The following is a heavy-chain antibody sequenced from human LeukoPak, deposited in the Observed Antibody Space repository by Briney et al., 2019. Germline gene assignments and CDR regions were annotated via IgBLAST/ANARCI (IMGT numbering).Heavy chain of an antibody. CDR2: ISAYNGNT. V-gene: IGHV1-18*04. J-gene: IGHJ5*02. CDR1: GYTFTSYG. Sequence: ASVKVSCMASGYTFTSYGISWVRQAPGQGLEWMGWISAYNGNTNYAQKLQGRVTMTTDTSTSTAYMELRSLRSDDTAVYYCARGGGARGYSYYTGQENWFDPWGQGTLVTVSS. D-gene: IGHD5-18*01. CDR3: ARGGGARGYSYYTGQENWFDP.